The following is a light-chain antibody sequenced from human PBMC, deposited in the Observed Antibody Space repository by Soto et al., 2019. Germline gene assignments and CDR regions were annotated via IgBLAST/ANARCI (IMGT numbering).Light chain of an antibody. V-gene: IGLV2-8*01. CDR3: SSYAGSNIL. J-gene: IGLJ1*01. CDR1: SSDVGGYNY. CDR2: EVN. Sequence: QSALTQPPSASGSPGQSVTISCTGTSSDVGGYNYVSWYQQHPGKAPKLMIYEVNTRPSGVPDRFSASKSGNTASLTVSGLQAEDEADYYCSSYAGSNILFGTGTKVTVL.